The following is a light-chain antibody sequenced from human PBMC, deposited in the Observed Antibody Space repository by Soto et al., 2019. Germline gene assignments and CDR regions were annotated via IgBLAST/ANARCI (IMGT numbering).Light chain of an antibody. CDR3: LSYAGTDTWI. CDR1: GSDVGGYNL. V-gene: IGLV2-23*01. Sequence: QSALTQPASVSVSPGQSITISCTGSGSDVGGYNLVSWYQHHPGKVPKLVIFEAYKRPSGVSDRFSGSKSGNAASLTISGLQAEDEADYYCLSYAGTDTWIFCGGTKVTVL. J-gene: IGLJ2*01. CDR2: EAY.